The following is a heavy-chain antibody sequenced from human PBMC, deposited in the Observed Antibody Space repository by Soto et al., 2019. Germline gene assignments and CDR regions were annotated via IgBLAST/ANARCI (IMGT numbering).Heavy chain of an antibody. J-gene: IGHJ4*02. CDR2: IKAGNGNT. CDR3: ARFTESRLFDY. CDR1: GYTFSNYA. Sequence: QVPLVQSGAEVKKPGASVRLSCKASGYTFSNYALHWVRQAPGQRLEWMGWIKAGNGNTKYSQKFQGRVTMTRDTSASTVYMELSSLRFEDTAVYYCARFTESRLFDYWGQGTLVTVSS. V-gene: IGHV1-3*01.